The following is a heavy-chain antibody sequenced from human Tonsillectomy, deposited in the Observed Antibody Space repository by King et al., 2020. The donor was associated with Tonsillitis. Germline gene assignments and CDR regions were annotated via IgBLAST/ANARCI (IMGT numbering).Heavy chain of an antibody. CDR2: IYYSGST. CDR1: GGSISSYY. Sequence: VQLQESGPGLVKPSETLSLTCTVSGGSISSYYWSWIRQPPGKGLEWIGYIYYSGSTNYNPSLKSRVTISADTSKNQFSLKLSSVTAADTAVYYCARAYYDFWSGYYYYYGMDVWGRGTTVTVSS. J-gene: IGHJ6*02. CDR3: ARAYYDFWSGYYYYYGMDV. D-gene: IGHD3-3*01. V-gene: IGHV4-59*01.